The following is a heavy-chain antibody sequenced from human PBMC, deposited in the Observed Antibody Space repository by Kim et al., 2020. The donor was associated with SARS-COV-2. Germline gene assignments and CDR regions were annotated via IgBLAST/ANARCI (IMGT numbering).Heavy chain of an antibody. Sequence: SETLSLTCAVYGGSFSGYYWSWIRQPPGKGLEWIGEINHSGSTNYNPSLKSRVTISVDTYKNQFSLKLSSVTAADTAVYYCSRGAWYYYDSCGYHYWGQ. CDR2: INHSGST. J-gene: IGHJ4*02. V-gene: IGHV4-34*01. CDR3: SRGAWYYYDSCGYHY. CDR1: GGSFSGYY. D-gene: IGHD3-22*01.